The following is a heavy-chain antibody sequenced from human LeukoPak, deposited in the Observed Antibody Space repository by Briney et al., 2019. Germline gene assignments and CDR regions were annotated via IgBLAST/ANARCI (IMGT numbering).Heavy chain of an antibody. CDR1: GFTFSSYS. Sequence: GGSLRLSCAASGFTFSSYSMNWVRQAPGKGLEWVSSISGSSSYIYYADSVKGRFTIFRDNAKNSLYLQMNSLRGEDTAVYYCARESEHSVSQVDFDLWGQGTMVTVSS. CDR2: ISGSSSYI. J-gene: IGHJ3*01. CDR3: ARESEHSVSQVDFDL. V-gene: IGHV3-21*01. D-gene: IGHD2-15*01.